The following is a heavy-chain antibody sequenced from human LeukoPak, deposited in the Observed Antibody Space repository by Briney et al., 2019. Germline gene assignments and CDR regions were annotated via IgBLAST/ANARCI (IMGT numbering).Heavy chain of an antibody. V-gene: IGHV1-69*13. J-gene: IGHJ3*02. CDR1: GGTFSSYA. Sequence: EASVTVSCTASGGTFSSYAISWVRQAPGQGLEWMGGIIPIFGTANYAQKFQGRVTITADESTSTAYMELSSLRSEDTAVYYCAREGRDGYNYGAFDIWGQGTMVTVSS. CDR3: AREGRDGYNYGAFDI. D-gene: IGHD5-24*01. CDR2: IIPIFGTA.